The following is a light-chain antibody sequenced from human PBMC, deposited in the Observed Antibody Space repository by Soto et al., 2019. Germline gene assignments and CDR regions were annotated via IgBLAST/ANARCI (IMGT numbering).Light chain of an antibody. V-gene: IGKV1-12*01. J-gene: IGKJ5*01. CDR3: QQAYSFPIT. CDR2: AAS. Sequence: DIKMTQSPSTLSASVGDSVTISCRASQNINTWLAWYHQKPGMAPELLIHAASSLQSGVPSRFSGSGSGTDFTLTINSLQPEDFATYYCQQAYSFPITFGQGTRLEIK. CDR1: QNINTW.